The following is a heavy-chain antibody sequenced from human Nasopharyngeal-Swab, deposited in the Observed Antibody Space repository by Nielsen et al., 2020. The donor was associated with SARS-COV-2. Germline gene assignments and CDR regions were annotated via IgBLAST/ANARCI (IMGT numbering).Heavy chain of an antibody. CDR3: AKDRDGSPFDY. V-gene: IGHV3-30*18. Sequence: GGSLRLSCAASGFTFSSYGMHWVRQAPGKGLEWVAVISYDGSNKYYADSVKGRFTISRDNSKNTLYLQMNSLRAEDTAVYYWAKDRDGSPFDYWGQGTLVTVSS. CDR2: ISYDGSNK. D-gene: IGHD1-26*01. J-gene: IGHJ4*02. CDR1: GFTFSSYG.